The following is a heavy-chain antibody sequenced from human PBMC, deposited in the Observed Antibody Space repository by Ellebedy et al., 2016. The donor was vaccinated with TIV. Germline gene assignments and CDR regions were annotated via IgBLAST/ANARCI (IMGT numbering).Heavy chain of an antibody. CDR2: INPNSGAT. J-gene: IGHJ6*02. V-gene: IGHV1-2*02. CDR3: ARDRPNYYDSGGYYYYYYFGMDV. Sequence: AASVKVSCKASGYTFIDYYIHWVRQAPGQGLEWMGWINPNSGATIYAQRFQGRVTMARDMSINTAYMELSSLTSDDTAVYYCARDRPNYYDSGGYYYYYYFGMDVWGQGTTVTVSS. D-gene: IGHD3-22*01. CDR1: GYTFIDYY.